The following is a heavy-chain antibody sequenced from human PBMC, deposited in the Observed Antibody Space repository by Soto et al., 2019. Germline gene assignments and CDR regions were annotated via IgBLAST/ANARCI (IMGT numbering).Heavy chain of an antibody. CDR3: AKDQIVVAPAADYGMDV. CDR1: GFTFSSYG. J-gene: IGHJ6*02. CDR2: ISYDGSNK. V-gene: IGHV3-30*18. D-gene: IGHD2-2*01. Sequence: GGSLRFSCAASGFTFSSYGMHWVRQAPGKGLEWVAVISYDGSNKYYADSVKGRFTISRDNSKNTLYLQMNSLRAEDTAVYYCAKDQIVVAPAADYGMDVWGQGTTVTVSS.